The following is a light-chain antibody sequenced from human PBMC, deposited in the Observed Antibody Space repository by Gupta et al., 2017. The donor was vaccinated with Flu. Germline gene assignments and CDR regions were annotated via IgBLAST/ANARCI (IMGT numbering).Light chain of an antibody. Sequence: EIVMTQFPPTLSVSPGERATLSCRASQSVGSNLAWYQQKPGQGPRLLIYGASTRATGIPVRFSGSGSGTEFTLTISSLQSEDFAVYSCQQDCTWPRTFGQGTKVQIK. J-gene: IGKJ1*01. CDR1: QSVGSN. CDR3: QQDCTWPRT. CDR2: GAS. V-gene: IGKV3-15*01.